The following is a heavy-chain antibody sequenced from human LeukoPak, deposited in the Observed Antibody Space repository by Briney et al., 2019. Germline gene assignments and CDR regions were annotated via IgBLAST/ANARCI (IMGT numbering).Heavy chain of an antibody. V-gene: IGHV3-7*01. D-gene: IGHD3-3*02. CDR1: GFTFADFY. J-gene: IGHJ4*01. Sequence: PGGSLRLSCTASGFTFADFYMSWVRQAPGKGLEWVANIDAHGEGKHYGDSVKGRFTISRDNTNNSLYLDMPYLRAEDRATYFCARATPGVIFSLFDYWGKGTLVPVSS. CDR3: ARATPGVIFSLFDY. CDR2: IDAHGEGK.